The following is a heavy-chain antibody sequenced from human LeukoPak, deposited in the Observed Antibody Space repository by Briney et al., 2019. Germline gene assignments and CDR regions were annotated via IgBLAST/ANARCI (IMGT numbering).Heavy chain of an antibody. Sequence: SETLSLTCTVSGGSIGSSDYYWGWIRQPPGKGLEWIGTISYSGNTYYNPSLKSRVTISGDTSKNQFSLKMSSVTAADTAVYYCARHFDYWGQGTLVTVSS. CDR3: ARHFDY. CDR2: ISYSGNT. V-gene: IGHV4-39*01. J-gene: IGHJ4*02. CDR1: GGSIGSSDYY.